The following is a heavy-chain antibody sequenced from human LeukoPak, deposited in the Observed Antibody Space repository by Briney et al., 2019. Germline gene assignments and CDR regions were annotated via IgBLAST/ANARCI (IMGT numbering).Heavy chain of an antibody. V-gene: IGHV4-34*01. D-gene: IGHD4-17*01. CDR2: INQSGST. CDR3: ATYFYGEYGSYYFDY. CDR1: GGSFSDYY. Sequence: SETLTLTCAVSGGSFSDYYWSWIRQSPGRGLEWIGEINQSGSTDYNPSLKSRVTMSVDKSKNQFSLKLSSVTAADTAVYYCATYFYGEYGSYYFDYWGQGTLVTVSS. J-gene: IGHJ4*02.